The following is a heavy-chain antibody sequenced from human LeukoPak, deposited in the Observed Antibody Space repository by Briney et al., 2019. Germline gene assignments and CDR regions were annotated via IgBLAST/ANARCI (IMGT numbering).Heavy chain of an antibody. D-gene: IGHD6-13*01. CDR2: IYYSGST. Sequence: PPETLSLTCTVSGGSISSYYWSWIRQPPGKGLEWIGYIYYSGSTNYNPSLKSRVTISVDTSKNQFSLKLSSVTAAGTAVYYCAREIAAANAFDIWGQGTMVTVSS. CDR1: GGSISSYY. V-gene: IGHV4-59*01. CDR3: AREIAAANAFDI. J-gene: IGHJ3*02.